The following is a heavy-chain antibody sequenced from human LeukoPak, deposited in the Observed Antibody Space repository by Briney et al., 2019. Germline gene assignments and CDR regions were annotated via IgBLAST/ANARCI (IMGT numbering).Heavy chain of an antibody. Sequence: KTSETLSLTCTVSGGSISSGGYYWSWIRQHPGKGLEWIGYIYYSGSTYYNPSLKSRVTISVDTSKNQFSLKLSSVTAADTAVYYCARGPGGYSGYLGIWGQGTLVTVSS. D-gene: IGHD5-12*01. CDR2: IYYSGST. CDR3: ARGPGGYSGYLGI. CDR1: GGSISSGGYY. V-gene: IGHV4-31*03. J-gene: IGHJ3*02.